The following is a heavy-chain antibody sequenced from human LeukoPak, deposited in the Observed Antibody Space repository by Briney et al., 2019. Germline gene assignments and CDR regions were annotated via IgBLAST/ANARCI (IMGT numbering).Heavy chain of an antibody. D-gene: IGHD3-22*01. CDR1: GFIFSSYA. Sequence: GGSLRLSCTASGFIFSSYAMSWVRQAPGKGLEWVSAISGSGDSTNYADSVKGRSTISRDNSKNTLFLQMNSLRAEDTAVYYCAKDHEAAYYYDSSGYPNAFDIWGQGTMVTVSS. V-gene: IGHV3-23*01. CDR2: ISGSGDST. CDR3: AKDHEAAYYYDSSGYPNAFDI. J-gene: IGHJ3*02.